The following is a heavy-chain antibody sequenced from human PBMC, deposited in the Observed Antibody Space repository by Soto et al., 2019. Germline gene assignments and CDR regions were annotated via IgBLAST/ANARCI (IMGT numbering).Heavy chain of an antibody. Sequence: PSETLSLYCAVSGYSMSSGYYGGWIRQSPGKGLEWIGSIYHNGSTYYNPSLKSRVTISVDTSKNQFFLNLSSVTAADTAVYYCVRGIRIIMVRGVTNGFDPWGQGTLVTVSS. CDR3: VRGIRIIMVRGVTNGFDP. CDR2: IYHNGST. D-gene: IGHD3-10*01. J-gene: IGHJ5*02. V-gene: IGHV4-38-2*01. CDR1: GYSMSSGYY.